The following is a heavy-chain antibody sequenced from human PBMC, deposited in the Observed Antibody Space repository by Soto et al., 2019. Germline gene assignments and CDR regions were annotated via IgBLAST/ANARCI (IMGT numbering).Heavy chain of an antibody. CDR3: ARSITIFGVVTTYNWFDP. J-gene: IGHJ5*02. Sequence: PSETLSLTCTVSGGSISSYYWSWIRQPPGKGLEWIGYIYYSGSTNYNPSLKSRVTISVDTSKNQFSLKLSPVTAADTAVYYCARSITIFGVVTTYNWFDPWGQGTQVTVSS. CDR2: IYYSGST. CDR1: GGSISSYY. D-gene: IGHD3-3*01. V-gene: IGHV4-59*01.